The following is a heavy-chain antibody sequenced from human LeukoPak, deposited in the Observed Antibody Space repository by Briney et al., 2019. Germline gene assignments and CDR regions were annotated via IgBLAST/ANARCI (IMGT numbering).Heavy chain of an antibody. CDR2: IHTTGGT. J-gene: IGHJ6*03. V-gene: IGHV4-61*02. D-gene: IGHD3-16*01. Sequence: PSQTLSLTCTVFGGSISSGGHYWTWIRQPAGKGLEWIGRIHTTGGTDYSPSLKSRVTISVDTSKNQFSLKLSSVTAADTAAYYCARGGLMGYYYYMDVWGKGTTVTISS. CDR3: ARGGLMGYYYYMDV. CDR1: GGSISSGGHY.